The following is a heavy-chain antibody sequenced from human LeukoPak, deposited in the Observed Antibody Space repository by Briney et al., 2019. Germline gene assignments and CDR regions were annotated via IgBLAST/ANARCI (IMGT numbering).Heavy chain of an antibody. J-gene: IGHJ4*02. CDR3: ARTYYDILTGYYQFDY. CDR2: INSDGSST. Sequence: PGGSLRLSCAASGFTFSSYWMHWVRQAPGKGLVWVSRINSDGSSTSYADSVKGRFTISRDNAKNTLYLQMNSLRAEDTAVYYCARTYYDILTGYYQFDYWGQGTLVTVSS. D-gene: IGHD3-9*01. V-gene: IGHV3-74*01. CDR1: GFTFSSYW.